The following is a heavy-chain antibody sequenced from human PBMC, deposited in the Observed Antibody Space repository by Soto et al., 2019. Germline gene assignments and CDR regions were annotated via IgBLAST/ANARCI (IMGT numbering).Heavy chain of an antibody. CDR3: AHRPSGWFLFDY. CDR2: IYWNGDI. J-gene: IGHJ4*02. D-gene: IGHD6-19*01. CDR1: GFSLSTSGVG. Sequence: QITLKESGPTLVKPTQPLTLTCTFSGFSLSTSGVGVGWIRQSPGKALQWLALIYWNGDIRYNPSLKIRLTINKDPSKNQVVLTLTNMYPVDTATYYCAHRPSGWFLFDYWGQGTLVTVSS. V-gene: IGHV2-5*01.